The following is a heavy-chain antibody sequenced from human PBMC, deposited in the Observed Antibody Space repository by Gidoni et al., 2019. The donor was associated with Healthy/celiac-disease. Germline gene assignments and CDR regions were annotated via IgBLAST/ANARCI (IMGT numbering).Heavy chain of an antibody. V-gene: IGHV3-48*02. CDR2: IRSSSSTI. CDR3: ARVWATEITVGAFDI. Sequence: EVQLVESGGGLVQPGGSLRLSCAAPGFTFSSYSMNWVRPAPGKGLEWVSYIRSSSSTIYYADSVKGRFTISRDNAKNSLYLQMNSLRDEDTAVYYCARVWATEITVGAFDIWGQGTMVTVSS. J-gene: IGHJ3*02. CDR1: GFTFSSYS. D-gene: IGHD5-12*01.